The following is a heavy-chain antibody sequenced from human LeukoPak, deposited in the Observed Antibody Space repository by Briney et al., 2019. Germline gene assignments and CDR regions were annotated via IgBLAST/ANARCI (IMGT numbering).Heavy chain of an antibody. D-gene: IGHD5-12*01. J-gene: IGHJ2*01. CDR3: ARIWATIKYWYFDL. CDR2: IYYSGST. CDR1: GDFISSYH. Sequence: SETLSLTCDVSGDFISSYHWSWIRQPPGKELEWIGYIYYSGSTTYNPSLKSRVTISLDTSKNQFSLRLKSVIAADTAVYYCARIWATIKYWYFDLWGRGTLVTVSS. V-gene: IGHV4-59*12.